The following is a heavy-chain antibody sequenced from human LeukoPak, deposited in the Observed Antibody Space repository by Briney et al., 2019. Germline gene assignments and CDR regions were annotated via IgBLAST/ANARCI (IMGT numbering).Heavy chain of an antibody. V-gene: IGHV3-23*01. J-gene: IGHJ4*02. CDR2: ISGSGGST. CDR1: GFTFSSYA. D-gene: IGHD6-13*01. Sequence: GGSLRLSCAASGFTFSSYAMSWVRQAPGKGLEWVSAISGSGGSTYYADSVKGRFTISRDNSKNTLYLQMNSLRAEDTAVYYCAKGPTGYSSSWYRFWGQGTPVTVSS. CDR3: AKGPTGYSSSWYRF.